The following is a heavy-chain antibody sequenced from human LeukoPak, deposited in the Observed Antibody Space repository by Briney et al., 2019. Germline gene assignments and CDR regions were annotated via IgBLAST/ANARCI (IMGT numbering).Heavy chain of an antibody. CDR2: IRFDGTIK. D-gene: IGHD3-9*01. CDR3: AKDPGVRYFDFSYYYYGMDV. J-gene: IGHJ6*02. V-gene: IGHV3-30*02. Sequence: GGSLRLSCAASGYTFSSYGMHWVRQAPGKGLEWVAFIRFDGTIKDYADSVKGRFTISRDNSKNTLNLLMNSLRAEDTAVYYCAKDPGVRYFDFSYYYYGMDVWGQGTTVTVSS. CDR1: GYTFSSYG.